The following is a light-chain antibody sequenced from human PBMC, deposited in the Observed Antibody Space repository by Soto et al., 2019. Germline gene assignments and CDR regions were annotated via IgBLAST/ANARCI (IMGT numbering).Light chain of an antibody. V-gene: IGKV1-5*01. CDR2: DAS. CDR1: QSISSW. J-gene: IGKJ3*01. CDR3: QQYNSYLT. Sequence: DIQMTQSPSTLSASVGDRVTITCRASQSISSWLAWYQQKPGKAPKLLIYDASSLESGVPSRFSGSGSGTEFTLTISSLQPDDFATYYCQQYNSYLTFGPGIKVDIK.